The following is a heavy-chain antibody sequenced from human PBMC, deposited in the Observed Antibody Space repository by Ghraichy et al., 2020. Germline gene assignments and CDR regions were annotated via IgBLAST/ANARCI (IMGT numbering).Heavy chain of an antibody. V-gene: IGHV3-23*01. Sequence: LSLTCAASGFTFKTYSMNWVRQAPGQGLERVSFILGSGKTTYYADSVKGRFTISRDNSKNTLFLQMNSLRAEDTAVYYCAKDVRPDGVYDIDHWGQGTLVTVSS. D-gene: IGHD5/OR15-5a*01. CDR1: GFTFKTYS. CDR2: ILGSGKTT. J-gene: IGHJ4*02. CDR3: AKDVRPDGVYDIDH.